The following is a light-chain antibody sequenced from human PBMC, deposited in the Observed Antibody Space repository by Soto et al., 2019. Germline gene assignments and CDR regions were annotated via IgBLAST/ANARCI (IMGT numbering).Light chain of an antibody. CDR2: GNI. CDR1: SSNIGAGYD. Sequence: QSVLTQPPSVSGAPGQRVTISCTGSSSNIGAGYDVHWYQQLPGTAPKLLIYGNINRPSGVPDRFSGSKSGTSASLAITGLRAEDEADYYCQSYDSSLSGAVFGTGTKVTVL. V-gene: IGLV1-40*01. J-gene: IGLJ1*01. CDR3: QSYDSSLSGAV.